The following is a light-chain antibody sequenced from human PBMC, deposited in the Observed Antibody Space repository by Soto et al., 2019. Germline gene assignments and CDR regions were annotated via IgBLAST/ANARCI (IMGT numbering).Light chain of an antibody. J-gene: IGLJ1*01. CDR1: SSDVGGYYF. CDR3: SSYTSSSTPLYV. CDR2: DVS. V-gene: IGLV2-14*01. Sequence: QSVLTQPASVSGSPGQSITISCTGTSSDVGGYYFFFWYQQHPGKAPKLIIFDVSYRPLGVSNRFSGSKSGNTASLTISWLQAEDEADYYCSSYTSSSTPLYVFGTGTKVTVL.